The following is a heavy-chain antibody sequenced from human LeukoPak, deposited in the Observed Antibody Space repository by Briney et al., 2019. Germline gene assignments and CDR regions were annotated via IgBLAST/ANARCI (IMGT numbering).Heavy chain of an antibody. D-gene: IGHD3-10*01. CDR3: ARRPITMVRGARKPYYYYGMEV. CDR1: GGSFSGYY. CDR2: INDSGST. J-gene: IGHJ6*04. V-gene: IGHV4-34*01. Sequence: SETLSLTCAVYGGSFSGYYWSWIRQPPGRGLEWSGQINDSGSTNYNPSLKRRVTISVDTSKNQCCPKLSSPNAADTAVYYCARRPITMVRGARKPYYYYGMEVWGKGTTVTVSS.